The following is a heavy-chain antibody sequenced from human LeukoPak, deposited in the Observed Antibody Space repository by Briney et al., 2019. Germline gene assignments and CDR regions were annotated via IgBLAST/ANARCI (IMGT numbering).Heavy chain of an antibody. J-gene: IGHJ5*02. D-gene: IGHD1-1*01. CDR1: GFTFSSYW. V-gene: IGHV3-74*01. CDR2: MDPDGRTI. Sequence: GGSLRLSCAASGFTFSSYWMHWLLQAPGKGLEWGSRMDPDGRTIDYAGSVKGRFTISRDNAKDTLYLQMSSLRDEDTAVYYCISGLCGRDDQWGRGTLFTVSS. CDR3: ISGLCGRDDQ.